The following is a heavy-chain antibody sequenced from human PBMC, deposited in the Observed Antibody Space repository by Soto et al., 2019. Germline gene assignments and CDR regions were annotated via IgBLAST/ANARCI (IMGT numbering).Heavy chain of an antibody. J-gene: IGHJ4*02. CDR3: ARSIAAAGSKGIDY. Sequence: SETLSLTCAVYGGSFSGYYWSWIRQPPGKGLEWIGEINHSGSTNYNPSLKSRVTISVDTSKNQFSLKLSSVTAADTAVYYCARSIAAAGSKGIDYWGQGTLVTVSS. V-gene: IGHV4-34*01. CDR2: INHSGST. D-gene: IGHD6-13*01. CDR1: GGSFSGYY.